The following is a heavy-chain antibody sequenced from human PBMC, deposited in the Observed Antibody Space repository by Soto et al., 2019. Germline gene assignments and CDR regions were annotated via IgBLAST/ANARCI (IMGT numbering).Heavy chain of an antibody. V-gene: IGHV6-1*01. D-gene: IGHD3-10*01. CDR1: GDSVSRNSAA. J-gene: IGHJ6*02. CDR2: TYYKSKWNN. CDR3: AGITSFRGMDV. Sequence: QIQLQQSGPGLVKPSQTLSLTCAISGDSVSRNSAAWNWIRQSPSRGLEWLGRTYYKSKWNNDYALSVKSRITNIPYTAKNQFSLHVRSVTPEDTAVYYFAGITSFRGMDVWGQGTPVTVSS.